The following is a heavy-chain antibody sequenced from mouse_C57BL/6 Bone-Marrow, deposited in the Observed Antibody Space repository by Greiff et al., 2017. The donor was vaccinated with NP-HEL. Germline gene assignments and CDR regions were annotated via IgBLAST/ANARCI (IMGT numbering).Heavy chain of an antibody. CDR2: IDPENGDT. V-gene: IGHV14-4*01. CDR3: TTHSNDWYFDV. Sequence: VQLKHSGAELVRPGASVKLSCTASGFNIKDDYMHWVKQRPEQGLEWIGWIDPENGDTEYASKFQGKATITADTSSNTAYLQLSSLTSEDTAVYYCTTHSNDWYFDVWGTGTTVTVSS. J-gene: IGHJ1*03. D-gene: IGHD2-5*01. CDR1: GFNIKDDY.